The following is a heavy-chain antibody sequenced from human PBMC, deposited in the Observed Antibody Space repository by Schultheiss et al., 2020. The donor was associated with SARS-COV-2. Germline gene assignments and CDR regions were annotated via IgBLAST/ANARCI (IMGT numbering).Heavy chain of an antibody. J-gene: IGHJ4*02. Sequence: GGSLRLSCAASGFTFSSYAMHWVRQATGKGLEWVSAIGTAGDTYYPGSVKGRFTISRDNAKNSLYLQMNSLRAEDTAVYYCARDGGWELLSTVGLPDYWGQGTLVTVSS. CDR1: GFTFSSYA. CDR3: ARDGGWELLSTVGLPDY. V-gene: IGHV3-13*01. CDR2: IGTAGDT. D-gene: IGHD1-26*01.